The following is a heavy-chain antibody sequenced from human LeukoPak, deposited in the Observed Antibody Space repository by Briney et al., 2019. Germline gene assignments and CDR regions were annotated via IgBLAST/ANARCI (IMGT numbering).Heavy chain of an antibody. V-gene: IGHV3-7*01. Sequence: GGSLRLSCAASGFTFSSYWMSWVRRAPGKGLEWVANIKQDGSEKYYVDSVKGRFTISRDNAKNSLYLQMNSLRAEDTAVYYCARTLHDFWSGYASYFDYWGQGTLVTVSS. J-gene: IGHJ4*02. CDR2: IKQDGSEK. CDR3: ARTLHDFWSGYASYFDY. CDR1: GFTFSSYW. D-gene: IGHD3-3*01.